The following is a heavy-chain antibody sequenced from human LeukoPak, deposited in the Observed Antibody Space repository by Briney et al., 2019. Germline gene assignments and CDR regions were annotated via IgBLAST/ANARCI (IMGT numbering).Heavy chain of an antibody. V-gene: IGHV3-30*04. Sequence: GRSLRLSCAASGFTFSSYAMHWVRQAPGKGLAWVAVISYDGSNKYYADSVKGRFTISRDNSKNTLYLQMNSLRAEDTAVYYCARDDRYCSGGSCFARSHNFDYWGQGTLVTVSS. CDR3: ARDDRYCSGGSCFARSHNFDY. CDR2: ISYDGSNK. CDR1: GFTFSSYA. D-gene: IGHD2-15*01. J-gene: IGHJ4*02.